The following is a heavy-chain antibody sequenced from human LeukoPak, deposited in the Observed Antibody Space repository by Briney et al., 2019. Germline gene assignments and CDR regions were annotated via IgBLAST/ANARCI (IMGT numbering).Heavy chain of an antibody. J-gene: IGHJ2*01. V-gene: IGHV4-39*01. CDR1: GGSISSSSCY. Sequence: PSETLSLTCTVSGGSISSSSCYWGRLRQAPGKGLEWLGSIYYSGFTYYPPYRKSRVTISLDTSKNQFSLKLSSVTAADTAVYYCARLPDTSYYYDSSGVYWYFDLWGRGTLVTVSS. CDR2: IYYSGFT. CDR3: ARLPDTSYYYDSSGVYWYFDL. D-gene: IGHD3-22*01.